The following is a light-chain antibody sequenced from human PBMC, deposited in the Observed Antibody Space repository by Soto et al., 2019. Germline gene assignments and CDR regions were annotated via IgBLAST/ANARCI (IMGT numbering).Light chain of an antibody. Sequence: EIVLTQSPGTLSLSPGERATLSCRASQIVTNNYVAWYQKKPGQPPRPLIDDASTRATGIPDRFSGGGSGTDFTLTISRLEPEDFAVYYCQQCSTPPLTFGGGNNVELK. CDR2: DAS. CDR1: QIVTNNY. CDR3: QQCSTPPLT. V-gene: IGKV3-20*01. J-gene: IGKJ4*01.